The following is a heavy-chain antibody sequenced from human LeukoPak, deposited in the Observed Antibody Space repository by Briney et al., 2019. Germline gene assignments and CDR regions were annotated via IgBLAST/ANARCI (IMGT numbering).Heavy chain of an antibody. Sequence: SETLSLTCAVSGGSISSTKTCGDWIRQPPGKGMEWIGTICYTGNTYYNPSLKSRVTISVDTSKNQFSLKLNSVTATDTAVHYCARHYGPWGQGTLVTVSS. CDR1: GGSISSTKTC. D-gene: IGHD3-10*01. J-gene: IGHJ4*02. V-gene: IGHV4-39*01. CDR3: ARHYGP. CDR2: ICYTGNT.